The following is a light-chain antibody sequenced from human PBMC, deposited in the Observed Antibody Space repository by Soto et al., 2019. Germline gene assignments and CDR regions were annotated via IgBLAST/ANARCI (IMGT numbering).Light chain of an antibody. Sequence: QSVLTQPASVSGSPGQSIAISCTGTSSDIGDYNYVSWYQQHPVKSPKLIIYDVSNRPSGVSVRFSGSKSGNTASLTIFGLQAEDEADYYCSSYTSSSTPYVFGTGTKVTIL. CDR1: SSDIGDYNY. V-gene: IGLV2-14*01. CDR2: DVS. CDR3: SSYTSSSTPYV. J-gene: IGLJ1*01.